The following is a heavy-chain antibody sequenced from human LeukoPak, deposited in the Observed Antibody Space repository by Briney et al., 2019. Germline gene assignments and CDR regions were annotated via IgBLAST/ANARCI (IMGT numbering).Heavy chain of an antibody. Sequence: SETLSLTCTVSGGSIRSSYYYWGWIRQPPGKGLEWIGSIYDSGSTYYNPSLKSRVTISVDTSKNQFSLKLNSVTAADTAVYYCARGRGYSYGSFDYWGQGTLVTVSS. D-gene: IGHD5-18*01. CDR1: GGSIRSSYYY. CDR3: ARGRGYSYGSFDY. J-gene: IGHJ4*02. CDR2: IYDSGST. V-gene: IGHV4-39*01.